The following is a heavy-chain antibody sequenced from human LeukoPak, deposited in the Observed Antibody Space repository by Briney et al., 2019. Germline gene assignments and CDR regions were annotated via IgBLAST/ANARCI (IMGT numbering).Heavy chain of an antibody. CDR1: GYTFTGYY. CDR3: ARARGDDYGDYGALGY. J-gene: IGHJ4*02. V-gene: IGHV1-2*02. CDR2: INPNSGGT. D-gene: IGHD4-17*01. Sequence: ASVKVSCKASGYTFTGYYMHWVRQAPGQGLEWTGWINPNSGGTNYAQKFQGRVTMTRDTSISTAYMELSRLRSDDTAVYYCARARGDDYGDYGALGYWGQGTLVTVSS.